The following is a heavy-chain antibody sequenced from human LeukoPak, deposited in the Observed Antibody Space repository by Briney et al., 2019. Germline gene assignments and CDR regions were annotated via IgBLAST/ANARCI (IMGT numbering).Heavy chain of an antibody. CDR3: ARTGSTVTMLYPFDH. Sequence: SEALSLTCTVSGCSFRRYYWSWIRQPPGKGLEWIAYIYYSGSTNYNPSLKCRVSISVDTSKNQFSLKLSSVTAADTVVYYCARTGSTVTMLYPFDHWGQGTLVTVSS. D-gene: IGHD4-17*01. V-gene: IGHV4-59*01. CDR2: IYYSGST. J-gene: IGHJ4*02. CDR1: GCSFRRYY.